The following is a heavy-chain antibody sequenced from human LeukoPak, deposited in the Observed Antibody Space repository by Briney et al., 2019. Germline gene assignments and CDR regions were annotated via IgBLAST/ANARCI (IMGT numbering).Heavy chain of an antibody. CDR1: GYTFTGYY. J-gene: IGHJ4*02. Sequence: VASVKVSCKASGYTFTGYYMHWVRQAPGQGLEWMGWINPNSGGTNYAQKFQGRVTMTRDTSISTAYMELSRLRSDDTAVYYCAREGLTRTLNRGRAVDYWGQGTLVTVSS. CDR3: AREGLTRTLNRGRAVDY. D-gene: IGHD1-14*01. CDR2: INPNSGGT. V-gene: IGHV1-2*02.